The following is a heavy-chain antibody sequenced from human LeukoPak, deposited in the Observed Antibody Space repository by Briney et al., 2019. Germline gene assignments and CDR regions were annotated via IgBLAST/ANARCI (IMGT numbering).Heavy chain of an antibody. CDR3: AKMDDDFWSGYFGRNWFDP. CDR1: GFTFSSFA. CDR2: ISGSGDTT. V-gene: IGHV3-23*01. J-gene: IGHJ5*02. D-gene: IGHD3-3*01. Sequence: GGSLRLSCAASGFTFSSFAMSWVRQAPGKGREWVSSISGSGDTTYYADSVKGRFTISRDNSKNSLYLQMNSLRAEDTAVYYCAKMDDDFWSGYFGRNWFDPWGQGTLVTVSS.